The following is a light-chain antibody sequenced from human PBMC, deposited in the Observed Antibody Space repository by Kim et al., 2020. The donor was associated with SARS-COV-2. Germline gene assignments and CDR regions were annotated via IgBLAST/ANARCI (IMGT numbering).Light chain of an antibody. Sequence: SVSPEQTASITRFGDKLGNKDVSWYKQRPGQSPVLVIYQRVKRPSGIPERFSASNSGNTATLTISGTQPTDEADYYCQAWDSNTRIFGSGTQLTVL. CDR3: QAWDSNTRI. CDR1: KLGNKD. CDR2: QRV. J-gene: IGLJ1*01. V-gene: IGLV3-1*01.